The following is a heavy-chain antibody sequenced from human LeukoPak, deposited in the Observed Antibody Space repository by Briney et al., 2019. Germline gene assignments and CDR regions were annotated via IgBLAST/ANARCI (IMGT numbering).Heavy chain of an antibody. J-gene: IGHJ4*02. CDR1: GFTFSSYG. CDR3: SRWLQLRFFDY. D-gene: IGHD5-24*01. Sequence: GGSLRLTCAASGFTFSSYGMHWVRQAPGKGLEWVAVISYDGSNKYYADSVKGRFTISRDNSKNTLYLQMNSLRAEDTAVYYCSRWLQLRFFDYWGQGTLVTVSS. CDR2: ISYDGSNK. V-gene: IGHV3-30*03.